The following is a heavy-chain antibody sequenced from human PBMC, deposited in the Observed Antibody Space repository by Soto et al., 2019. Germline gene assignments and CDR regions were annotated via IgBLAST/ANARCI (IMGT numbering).Heavy chain of an antibody. D-gene: IGHD1-1*01. J-gene: IGHJ4*02. CDR3: ARDFPGRRGYN. CDR2: IRNSGTYI. V-gene: IGHV3-21*01. Sequence: PGGSLRLSCAASGFTLSSYAMNWVRQAPGKGLEWVSFIRNSGTYITYGDSVKGRFTISRDTASNSLYLQMNSLTVEDTAVYYCARDFPGRRGYNWGQGTLVTVSS. CDR1: GFTLSSYA.